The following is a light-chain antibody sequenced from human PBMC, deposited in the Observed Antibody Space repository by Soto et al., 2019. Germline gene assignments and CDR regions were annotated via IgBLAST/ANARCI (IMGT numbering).Light chain of an antibody. CDR1: QSVGRS. Sequence: DIVMIQSPATLSVSPGERATLSCRASQSVGRSLAWYQQKPGQAPRLLIYGQSTRATGIPARFSGSGSGTDFTLTINSRKSEDVAVYYCQQYDRWPPGYTFGQGTKLDIK. CDR3: QQYDRWPPGYT. J-gene: IGKJ2*01. V-gene: IGKV3-15*01. CDR2: GQS.